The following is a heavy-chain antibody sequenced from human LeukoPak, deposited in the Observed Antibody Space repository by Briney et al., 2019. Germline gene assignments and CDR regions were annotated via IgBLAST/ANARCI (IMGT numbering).Heavy chain of an antibody. J-gene: IGHJ4*02. CDR2: IYYTGST. CDR1: GGSMSSYY. D-gene: IGHD4-11*01. CDR3: ARGDSNYWSFDY. V-gene: IGHV4-59*01. Sequence: SETLPLTCTVSGGSMSSYYWSWIRQPPGKGLEWIGYIYYTGSTNYNPSLKSRVTISVDTSKNQFSLKLSSVTAADTAVYYCARGDSNYWSFDYWGQGTLVTVSS.